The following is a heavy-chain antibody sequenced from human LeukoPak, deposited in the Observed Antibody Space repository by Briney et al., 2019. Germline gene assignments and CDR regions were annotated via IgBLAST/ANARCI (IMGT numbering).Heavy chain of an antibody. V-gene: IGHV3-7*01. CDR1: GFTFSSYW. Sequence: GGSLRLSCAASGFTFSSYWMSWVLQAPGKGLEWVANIKQDGSEKYYVDSVKGRFTISRDNAKNSLYLQMNSLRAEDTAVYYCARESPAPYSSGWYLDYWGQGTLVTVSS. CDR3: ARESPAPYSSGWYLDY. D-gene: IGHD6-19*01. CDR2: IKQDGSEK. J-gene: IGHJ4*02.